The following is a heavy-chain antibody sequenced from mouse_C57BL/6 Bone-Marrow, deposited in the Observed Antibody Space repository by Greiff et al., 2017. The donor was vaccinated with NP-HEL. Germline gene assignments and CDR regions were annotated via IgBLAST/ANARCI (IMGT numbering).Heavy chain of an antibody. V-gene: IGHV1-4*01. Sequence: QVQLQQSGAELARPGASVKMSCKASGYTFTSYTMHWVKQRPGQGLEWIGYINPSSGYTKYNQKFKDKATLTADKSSSTAYMQLSSLTSEDSAVYYCARNLYGSSPYYAMDYWGQGTSVTVSS. D-gene: IGHD1-1*01. CDR1: GYTFTSYT. CDR3: ARNLYGSSPYYAMDY. J-gene: IGHJ4*01. CDR2: INPSSGYT.